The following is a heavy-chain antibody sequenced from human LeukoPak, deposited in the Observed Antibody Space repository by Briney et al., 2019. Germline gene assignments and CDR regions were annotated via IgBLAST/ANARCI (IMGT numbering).Heavy chain of an antibody. V-gene: IGHV4-61*02. CDR1: GGSISSGSYY. CDR2: IYTSGST. CDR3: ARVGCSGGSCYQPFDY. D-gene: IGHD2-15*01. Sequence: SQTLSLTCTVSGGSISSGSYYWSWIRQPAGKGLEWIGRIYTSGSTNYNPSLKSRVTISVDTSKNQFSLKLSSVTAADTAVYYCARVGCSGGSCYQPFDYWGQGTLVTVSS. J-gene: IGHJ4*02.